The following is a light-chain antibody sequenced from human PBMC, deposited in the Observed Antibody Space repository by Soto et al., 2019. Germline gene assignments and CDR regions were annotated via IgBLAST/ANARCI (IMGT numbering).Light chain of an antibody. CDR1: HDIVSW. J-gene: IGKJ5*01. CDR3: QQAKSFPIT. V-gene: IGKV1-12*01. CDR2: AVS. Sequence: IQMTQSPSFVSASVGDIVNINFRASHDIVSWLAWYQQKPGKAPQPLIYAVSSLQSGVPSRFSGSGSGTVFTLTISYLHPEDFATYFCQQAKSFPITFGQGTRLEIK.